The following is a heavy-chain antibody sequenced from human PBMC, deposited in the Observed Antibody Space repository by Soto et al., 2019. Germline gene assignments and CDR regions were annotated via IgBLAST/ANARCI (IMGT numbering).Heavy chain of an antibody. CDR2: IYHSGST. V-gene: IGHV4-4*02. J-gene: IGHJ4*02. Sequence: PSETLSLTCAVSGGSISSCNWWSWVRQPPGKGLEWIGEIYHSGSTNYNPSLKSRVIISADKSKNQFSLILTSVTAADTAVYYCARHSSGWGYYFDYWGQGTLVTVSS. CDR3: ARHSSGWGYYFDY. D-gene: IGHD6-19*01. CDR1: GGSISSCNW.